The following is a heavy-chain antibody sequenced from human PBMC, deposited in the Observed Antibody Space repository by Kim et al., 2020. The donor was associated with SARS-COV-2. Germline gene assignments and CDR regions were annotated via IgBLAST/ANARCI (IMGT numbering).Heavy chain of an antibody. Sequence: ASVKVSCKASGYSLTDYYMHWVRQAPGQGLEWMGWMNPNSGGTNYAQKFQGRVTMTRDTSISIAYMELSRLRSDDTAVYYCARKEIDSSSWPPYYWGQGTLVTVSS. CDR3: ARKEIDSSSWPPYY. CDR2: MNPNSGGT. D-gene: IGHD6-13*01. J-gene: IGHJ4*02. V-gene: IGHV1-2*02. CDR1: GYSLTDYY.